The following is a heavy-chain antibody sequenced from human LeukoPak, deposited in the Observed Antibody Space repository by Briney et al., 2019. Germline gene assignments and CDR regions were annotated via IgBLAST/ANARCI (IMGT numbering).Heavy chain of an antibody. CDR1: GGSISSYY. CDR2: IYYSGST. CDR3: ARERGRGSYFDY. V-gene: IGHV4-59*01. J-gene: IGHJ4*02. Sequence: PSETLSLTCTVSGGSISSYYWSWIRRPPGKGLEWIGYIYYSGSTNYNPSLKSRVTISVDTSKNQFSLNLSSVTAADTAVYYCARERGRGSYFDYWGQGTLVTVSS. D-gene: IGHD3-16*01.